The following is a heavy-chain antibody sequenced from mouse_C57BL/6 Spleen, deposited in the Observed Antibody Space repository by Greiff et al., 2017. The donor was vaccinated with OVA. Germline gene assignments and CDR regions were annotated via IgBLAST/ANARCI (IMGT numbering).Heavy chain of an antibody. D-gene: IGHD2-1*01. J-gene: IGHJ3*01. Sequence: DVKLQESGPGLVKPSQSLSLTCSVTGYSITSGYYWNWIRQFPGNKLEWMGYISYDGSNNYNPSLKNRISITRDTSKNQFFLKLNSVTTEDTATYYCADGNPWFAYWGQGTLVTVSA. V-gene: IGHV3-6*01. CDR3: ADGNPWFAY. CDR2: ISYDGSN. CDR1: GYSITSGYY.